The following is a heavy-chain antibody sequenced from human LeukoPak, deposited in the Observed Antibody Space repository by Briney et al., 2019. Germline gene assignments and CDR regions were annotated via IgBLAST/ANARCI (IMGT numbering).Heavy chain of an antibody. D-gene: IGHD5-18*01. CDR3: ARRGDSHAIFDS. Sequence: KSSETLSLTCTVSGGSVSSTSYYWAWIRQPPGKGLESIGSIYYRGATFYNPSLKSRVTISTDTSNNHFPLRLTSVTAADTAAHYCARRGDSHAIFDSWGQGTLVPVSS. J-gene: IGHJ4*02. V-gene: IGHV4-39*06. CDR2: IYYRGAT. CDR1: GGSVSSTSYY.